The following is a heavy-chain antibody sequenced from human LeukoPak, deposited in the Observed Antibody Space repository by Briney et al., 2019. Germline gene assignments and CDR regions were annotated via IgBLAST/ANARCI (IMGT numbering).Heavy chain of an antibody. D-gene: IGHD3-10*01. Sequence: GGSLRLSCAASGFTFSSYSMNWVRQAPGKGLEWVSSISSSSSYIYYADSVKGRFTISRDNAKNSLYLQMNSLRAEDTAVYYCARERGLYGFQHWGQGTLVTVSS. CDR1: GFTFSSYS. CDR2: ISSSSSYI. V-gene: IGHV3-21*01. CDR3: ARERGLYGFQH. J-gene: IGHJ1*01.